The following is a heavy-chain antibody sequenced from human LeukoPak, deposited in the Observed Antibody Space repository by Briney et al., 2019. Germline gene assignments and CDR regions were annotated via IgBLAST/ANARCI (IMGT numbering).Heavy chain of an antibody. V-gene: IGHV4-59*01. Sequence: SETLSLTCTVSGGSISSYYWSWIRQPPGKGLEWIGYIYYSGSTNYNPSLKSRVTISVDTSKNQFSLKLSSVSAADTAVYYCARGDGWSPYYFDYWGQGTLVTVSS. CDR2: IYYSGST. CDR3: ARGDGWSPYYFDY. D-gene: IGHD6-19*01. CDR1: GGSISSYY. J-gene: IGHJ4*02.